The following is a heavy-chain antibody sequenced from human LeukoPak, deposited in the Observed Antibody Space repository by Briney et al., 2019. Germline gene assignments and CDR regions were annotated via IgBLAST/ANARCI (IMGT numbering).Heavy chain of an antibody. J-gene: IGHJ4*02. CDR1: TLTLTTID. D-gene: IGHD4/OR15-4a*01. CDR2: ISAGGGNT. V-gene: IGHV3-23*01. CDR3: AKGHSDYGTGFDW. Sequence: PAGSLRLSCAASTLTLTTIDTGWGRHVPRHGLECVSVISAGGGNTYYADSVKGRFTISRDNSKSTLYLQMTSLRAEDTAVYYCAKGHSDYGTGFDWWGQGTLVTVSS.